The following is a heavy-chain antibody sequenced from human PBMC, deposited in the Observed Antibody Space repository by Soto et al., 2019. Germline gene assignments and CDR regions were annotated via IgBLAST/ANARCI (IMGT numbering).Heavy chain of an antibody. D-gene: IGHD3-9*01. Sequence: EVQLLESGGDLVQPGGSLRLSCAASGFTFRSYAMNWVRQAPGKGLEWVSVISGSGGKTYYADSVRGRFTISRDNSQNTLYLQMDSLRVEDTALYYCAKGLSPSHLDILTGPDYWCQGTLVTVSS. CDR2: ISGSGGKT. CDR3: AKGLSPSHLDILTGPDY. V-gene: IGHV3-23*01. CDR1: GFTFRSYA. J-gene: IGHJ4*02.